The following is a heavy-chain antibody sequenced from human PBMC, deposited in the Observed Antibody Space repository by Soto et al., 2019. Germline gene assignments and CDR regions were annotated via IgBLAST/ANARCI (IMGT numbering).Heavy chain of an antibody. J-gene: IGHJ4*02. V-gene: IGHV1-46*01. CDR2: INPSGGST. CDR1: GYTFTSYY. Sequence: ASVKVSCKASGYTFTSYYMHWVRQAPGQGLEWMGIINPSGGSTSYAQKFQGRVTMTRDTSTSTVYMELSSLGSEDTAVYYCAREARSLTTAYYYDSSGYYGELDYWGQGTLVTVSS. CDR3: AREARSLTTAYYYDSSGYYGELDY. D-gene: IGHD3-22*01.